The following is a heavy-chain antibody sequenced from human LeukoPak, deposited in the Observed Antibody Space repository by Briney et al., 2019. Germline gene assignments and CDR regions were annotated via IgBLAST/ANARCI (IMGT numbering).Heavy chain of an antibody. J-gene: IGHJ4*02. D-gene: IGHD6-19*01. CDR1: GFTFSGSV. CDR3: TGGSGWYSPDY. V-gene: IGHV3-73*01. Sequence: GGSLKLSCAASGFTFSGSVMYWVRQASGKGLEWVGRITSKPNSYATVYAASVKGRFTISSDDSKNTAYLQMNSLKTEDTAVYYCTGGSGWYSPDYWGQGTLVTVSS. CDR2: ITSKPNSYAT.